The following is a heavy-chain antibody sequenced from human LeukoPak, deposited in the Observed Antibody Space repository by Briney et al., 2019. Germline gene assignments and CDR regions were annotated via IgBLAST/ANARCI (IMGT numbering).Heavy chain of an antibody. D-gene: IGHD6-13*01. CDR1: GGSISSGGYY. CDR3: ARYTDTSSCLDY. J-gene: IGHJ4*02. V-gene: IGHV4-30-2*01. CDR2: IYHSGST. Sequence: PSETLSLTCTVSGGSISSGGYYWSWIRQPPGKGLEWIGYIYHSGSTYYNPSLKSRVTISVDRSKNQFSLKLSSVTAADTAVYYCARYTDTSSCLDYWGQGTLVTVSS.